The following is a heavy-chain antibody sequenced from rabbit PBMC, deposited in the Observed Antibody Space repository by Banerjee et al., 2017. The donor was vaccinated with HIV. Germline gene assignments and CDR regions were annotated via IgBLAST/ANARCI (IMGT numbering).Heavy chain of an antibody. CDR1: GFDFSSAYD. Sequence: QSLEESGGDLVKPGASLTLTCTASGFDFSSAYDMCWVRQAPGKGLEWIGHIYTGSSGATYYASWAKGRFTISKTSSTTVTLQMTSLTAADTATYFCARGDSGYGVNFNLWGPGTLVTVS. CDR2: IYTGSSGAT. D-gene: IGHD1-1*01. CDR3: ARGDSGYGVNFNL. V-gene: IGHV1S40*01. J-gene: IGHJ4*01.